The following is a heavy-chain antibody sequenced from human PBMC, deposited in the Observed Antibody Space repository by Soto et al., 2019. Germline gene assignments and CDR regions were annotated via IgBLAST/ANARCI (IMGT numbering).Heavy chain of an antibody. Sequence: QVQLVESGGGVVQPGMSLRLSWAASGFTVSSYAMHWVRQAPGKGLEWVAVISYDGSNKYYADSVKGRFTISRDNSKNTLYLQMNSLRAEDTAVYYCARDDDYDSSGYSSFDYWGQGTLVTVSS. CDR1: GFTVSSYA. D-gene: IGHD3-22*01. V-gene: IGHV3-30-3*01. CDR2: ISYDGSNK. CDR3: ARDDDYDSSGYSSFDY. J-gene: IGHJ4*02.